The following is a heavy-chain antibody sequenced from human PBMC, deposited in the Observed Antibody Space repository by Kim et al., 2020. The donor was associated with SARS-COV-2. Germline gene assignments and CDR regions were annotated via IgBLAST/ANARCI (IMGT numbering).Heavy chain of an antibody. CDR2: IYYSGST. Sequence: SETLSLTCTVSGGSISSSSYYWGWIRQPPGKGLEWIGSIYYSGSTYYNPSLKSRVTISVDTSKNQFSLKLSSVTAADTAVYYCASQGGFGEALEGPLIRGMYYFDYWGQGTLVTVSS. CDR3: ASQGGFGEALEGPLIRGMYYFDY. J-gene: IGHJ4*02. V-gene: IGHV4-39*01. CDR1: GGSISSSSYY. D-gene: IGHD3-16*01.